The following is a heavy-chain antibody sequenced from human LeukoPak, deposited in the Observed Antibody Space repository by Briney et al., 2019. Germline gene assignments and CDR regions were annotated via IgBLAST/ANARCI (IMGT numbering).Heavy chain of an antibody. CDR1: GGSFSGYY. V-gene: IGHV4-34*01. J-gene: IGHJ4*02. Sequence: KASETLSLTCAVYGGSFSGYYWSWIRQPLGKGLEWIGEINHSGSTNYNPSLKSRVTISVDTSKNQFSLKLSSVTAADTAVYYCARHSCVGSRHFDYWGQGTLVTVSS. D-gene: IGHD1-26*01. CDR2: INHSGST. CDR3: ARHSCVGSRHFDY.